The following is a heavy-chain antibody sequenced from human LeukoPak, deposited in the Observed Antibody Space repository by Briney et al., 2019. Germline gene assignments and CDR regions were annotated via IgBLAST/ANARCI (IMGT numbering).Heavy chain of an antibody. CDR3: ARSSDSSGYYDYFDS. Sequence: GESLKISCKGSGYSFTSYWIGWVRQMPGKGLEWMAIIYPGDSDTRYSPSLQGRVTISADKSISTAYLQWSSLKASDTAMYYCARSSDSSGYYDYFDSWGQGTLVTVSS. CDR1: GYSFTSYW. V-gene: IGHV5-51*01. D-gene: IGHD3-22*01. J-gene: IGHJ4*02. CDR2: IYPGDSDT.